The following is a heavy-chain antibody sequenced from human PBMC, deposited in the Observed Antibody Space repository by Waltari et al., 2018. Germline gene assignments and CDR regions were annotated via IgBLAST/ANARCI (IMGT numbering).Heavy chain of an antibody. CDR2: IYFSGST. CDR3: ARGDTSNWFASYFDF. CDR1: AASISSYY. J-gene: IGHJ4*02. Sequence: QVRLQESGPGLVKPSETLSLTCTVSAASISSYYWSWIRQPPGKGLEWIAYIYFSGSTSYNPHLKSRVAISGDTSNKQFSLRLSSVTAEDTAVYYCARGDTSNWFASYFDFWGQGILVSVSS. V-gene: IGHV4-59*01. D-gene: IGHD3-10*01.